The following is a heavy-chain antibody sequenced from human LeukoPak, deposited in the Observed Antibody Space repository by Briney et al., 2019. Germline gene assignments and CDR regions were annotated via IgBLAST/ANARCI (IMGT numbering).Heavy chain of an antibody. CDR1: GFTVRTDY. D-gene: IGHD3-10*01. CDR2: IYSDSTT. J-gene: IGHJ6*02. V-gene: IGHV3-53*04. Sequence: GGSLRLSCAASGFTVRTDYMAWVRQAPGKALEWVSIIYSDSTTYYADSVKGRFTISNHISKNTLYLQMNNLRPDDTAVYYCARDRFNGMDVWGQGTTVTVSS. CDR3: ARDRFNGMDV.